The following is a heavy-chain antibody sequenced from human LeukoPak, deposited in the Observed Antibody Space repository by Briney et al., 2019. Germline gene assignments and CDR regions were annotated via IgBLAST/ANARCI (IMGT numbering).Heavy chain of an antibody. J-gene: IGHJ4*02. V-gene: IGHV3-21*01. CDR1: RFTFSSYS. CDR3: ARSTDYYDSSGYYDFDY. CDR2: ISSSSSYI. Sequence: GGSLRLSCAASRFTFSSYSMNWVRQAPGKGLEWVSSISSSSSYIYYADSVKGRFTISRDNAKNSLYLQMNSLRAEDTAVYYCARSTDYYDSSGYYDFDYWGQGTLVTVSS. D-gene: IGHD3-22*01.